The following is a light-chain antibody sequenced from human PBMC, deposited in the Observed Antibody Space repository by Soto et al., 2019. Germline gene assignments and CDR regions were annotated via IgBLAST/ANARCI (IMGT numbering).Light chain of an antibody. CDR3: QQYNTWWT. CDR2: GAS. V-gene: IGKV3-15*01. CDR1: QSVSSN. Sequence: EIVMTQSPATLSVSPGERATLSCRASQSVSSNLAWYQQNPGQAPRLLIYGASTRATGIPARFSGSGSGTEFTLTISSLQSEDFAVYYCQQYNTWWTFGQGTKVEIK. J-gene: IGKJ1*01.